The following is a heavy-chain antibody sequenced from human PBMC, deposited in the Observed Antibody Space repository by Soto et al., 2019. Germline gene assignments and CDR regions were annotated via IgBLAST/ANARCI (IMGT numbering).Heavy chain of an antibody. V-gene: IGHV3-21*01. CDR2: ISSSSSYI. J-gene: IGHJ4*02. CDR3: ARVATDTAMVYYFDY. D-gene: IGHD5-18*01. CDR1: GFTFSSYS. Sequence: GGSLRLSCAASGFTFSSYSMNWVRQAPGKGLEWVSSISSSSSYIYYADSVKGRFTISRDNAKNSLYLQMNSLRAEDTAVYYCARVATDTAMVYYFDYWGQGTLVTVSS.